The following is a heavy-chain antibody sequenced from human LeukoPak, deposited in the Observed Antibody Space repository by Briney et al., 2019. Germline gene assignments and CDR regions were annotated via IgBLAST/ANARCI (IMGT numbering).Heavy chain of an antibody. CDR3: ARDRGGSYYILQGLYYFDY. D-gene: IGHD1-26*01. CDR1: AGSISIYY. V-gene: IGHV4-4*07. J-gene: IGHJ4*02. CDR2: IYTSGST. Sequence: SETLSLTCTLSAGSISIYYWRWIRQPAGEGLEWIGRIYTSGSTNYNPSLRSRVTMSVDTSKNQFSLKLSSVTAADTAVYYCARDRGGSYYILQGLYYFDYWGQGTLVTVSS.